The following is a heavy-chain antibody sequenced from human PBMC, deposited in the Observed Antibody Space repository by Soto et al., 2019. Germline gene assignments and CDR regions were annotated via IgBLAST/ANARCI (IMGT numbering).Heavy chain of an antibody. CDR2: ISDSGGST. D-gene: IGHD2-2*01. CDR3: AKGLVPAAKTSLNDY. CDR1: GFTFNNYA. V-gene: IGHV3-23*01. J-gene: IGHJ4*02. Sequence: PVGSLRLSCAASGFTFNNYAMTWVRQAPGKGLEWVSTISDSGGSTYYADSVKGRFTISRDNSKKTLYLQMNSLRAEDTAVYYCAKGLVPAAKTSLNDYWGQGTLVTVSS.